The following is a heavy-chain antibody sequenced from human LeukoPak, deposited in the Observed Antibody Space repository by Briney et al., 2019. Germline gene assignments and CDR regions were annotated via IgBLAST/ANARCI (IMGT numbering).Heavy chain of an antibody. D-gene: IGHD6-19*01. CDR3: AKDRRDIAVAVSPGDAEYFQH. CDR1: GFTFSSYG. Sequence: SGGSLRLSCAASGFTFSSYGMHWVRQAPGKGLEWVAFIRYDGTNKYYADSVKGRFTISRDNSKNTLYLQMNSLRAEDTAVYYCAKDRRDIAVAVSPGDAEYFQHWGQGTLVTVSS. CDR2: IRYDGTNK. J-gene: IGHJ1*01. V-gene: IGHV3-30*02.